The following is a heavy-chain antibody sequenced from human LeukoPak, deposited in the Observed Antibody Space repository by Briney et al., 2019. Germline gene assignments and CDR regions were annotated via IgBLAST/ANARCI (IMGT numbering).Heavy chain of an antibody. V-gene: IGHV3-21*01. J-gene: IGHJ4*02. Sequence: KPGGSLRLSCAASGFTFSSYSMNWVRQAPGKGLEWVSSISSSSSSYIYYADSVKGRFTISRDNAKNSLYLQMNSLRAEDTAVYYCARDTAMVIRAGFDYWGQGTLVTVSS. D-gene: IGHD5-18*01. CDR3: ARDTAMVIRAGFDY. CDR2: ISSSSSSYI. CDR1: GFTFSSYS.